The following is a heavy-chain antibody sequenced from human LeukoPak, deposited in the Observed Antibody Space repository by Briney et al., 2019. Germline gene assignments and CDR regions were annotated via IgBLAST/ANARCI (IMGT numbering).Heavy chain of an antibody. J-gene: IGHJ4*02. CDR3: ATYRQVLLPFES. CDR1: GFTFSTFA. Sequence: GGSLRLSCEASGFTFSTFAMIWVRQPPGKELEWVSSIFPGGGEIHYADSVRGRFTISRDNSKSTLSLQMNSLRAEDTAIYYCATYRQVLLPFESWGQGTLVTVSS. V-gene: IGHV3-23*01. D-gene: IGHD2-8*02. CDR2: IFPGGGEI.